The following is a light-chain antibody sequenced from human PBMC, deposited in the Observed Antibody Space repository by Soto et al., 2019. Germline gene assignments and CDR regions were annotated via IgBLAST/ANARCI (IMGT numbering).Light chain of an antibody. CDR2: GAS. Sequence: GVTQSPCTLSLSTGERATLSCRASQSVSSSYLAWYQQKPGQAPRLLIYGASSRATGIPDRFSGSGSGTDFTLTISRLEPEDFAVYYCQQYGTSPWAFGQGTKVEIK. V-gene: IGKV3-20*01. CDR1: QSVSSSY. CDR3: QQYGTSPWA. J-gene: IGKJ1*01.